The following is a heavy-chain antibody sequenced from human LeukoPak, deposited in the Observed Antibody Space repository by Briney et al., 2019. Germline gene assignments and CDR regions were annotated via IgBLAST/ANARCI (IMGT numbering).Heavy chain of an antibody. V-gene: IGHV4-59*08. CDR3: ARRSISGNSWDYFDY. Sequence: PSETLSLTCSVSGASISSYYWSWIRQSPGKGLEWIAFMYYSGSTNYNPSLKSRVTISVDTSKNQFSLKLSSVTAADTAVYYCARRSISGNSWDYFDYWGQGTLVTVSS. CDR1: GASISSYY. D-gene: IGHD4-23*01. CDR2: MYYSGST. J-gene: IGHJ4*02.